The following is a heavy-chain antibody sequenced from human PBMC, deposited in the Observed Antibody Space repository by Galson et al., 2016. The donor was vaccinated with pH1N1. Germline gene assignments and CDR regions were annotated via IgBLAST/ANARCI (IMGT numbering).Heavy chain of an antibody. V-gene: IGHV3-7*01. J-gene: IGHJ4*02. CDR3: ARNRWLDG. D-gene: IGHD6-19*01. CDR2: IKQDGSEE. Sequence: SLILSCAASGFTFSTYWMSWVRQAPGKGLEWVANIKQDGSEEYYVDSVKGRFTISRDNAKNSLYLQMNSLRVEDTAVYYCARNRWLDGWGQGTLVTVSS. CDR1: GFTFSTYW.